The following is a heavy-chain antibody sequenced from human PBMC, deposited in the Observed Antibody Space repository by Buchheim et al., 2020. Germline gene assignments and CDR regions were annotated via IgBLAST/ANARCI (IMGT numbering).Heavy chain of an antibody. D-gene: IGHD3-22*01. J-gene: IGHJ4*02. V-gene: IGHV4-34*01. CDR3: ARGFGYYDSSGYYTLDY. Sequence: QVQLQQWGAGLLKPSETLSLTCAVYGGSFSGYYWSWIRQPPGKGLEWIGEINHSGSTNYNPSLKSRVTISVDTSKNHFSLKLSSVTAADTAVYYCARGFGYYDSSGYYTLDYWGQGTL. CDR2: INHSGST. CDR1: GGSFSGYY.